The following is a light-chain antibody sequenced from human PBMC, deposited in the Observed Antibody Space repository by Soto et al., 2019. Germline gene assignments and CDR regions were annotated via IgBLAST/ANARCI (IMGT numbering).Light chain of an antibody. Sequence: DIQMTQSPSSLSASVGDRVTITCQASQDIKKCLNWYQQKPGKAPKLLIYDASNLETGVPSRFSGSGSETDFIFTIGSLQPEDIATYYCQQYDTFPLTFGGGTKVEIK. CDR3: QQYDTFPLT. CDR1: QDIKKC. V-gene: IGKV1-33*01. J-gene: IGKJ4*01. CDR2: DAS.